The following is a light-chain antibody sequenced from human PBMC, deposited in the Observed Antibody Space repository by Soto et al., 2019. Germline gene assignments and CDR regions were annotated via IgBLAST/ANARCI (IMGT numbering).Light chain of an antibody. Sequence: DLQVTQSPSSLSASVGDRVTITCRASQSIGSHLNWYQQKPGTAPNLLIYGASSLRGGVPSRFSGSGSGTDFTLTISTLQPEDSATYYCLQTDSLPVAFGGGTKVEI. CDR3: LQTDSLPVA. CDR2: GAS. CDR1: QSIGSH. V-gene: IGKV1-39*01. J-gene: IGKJ4*01.